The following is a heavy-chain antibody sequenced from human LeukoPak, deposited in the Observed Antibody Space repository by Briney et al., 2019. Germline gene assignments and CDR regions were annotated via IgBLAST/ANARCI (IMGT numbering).Heavy chain of an antibody. J-gene: IGHJ3*02. CDR3: ARHFRREVLIGSAFDI. Sequence: PSETLSLTCAVYGGSFSGYYWSWIRQPPGKGLEWIGEINHSGSTNYNPSLKSRVTISVDTSKNQFSLKLSSVTAADTAIYYCARHFRREVLIGSAFDIWGQGTMVTVFS. CDR2: INHSGST. D-gene: IGHD1-26*01. V-gene: IGHV4-34*01. CDR1: GGSFSGYY.